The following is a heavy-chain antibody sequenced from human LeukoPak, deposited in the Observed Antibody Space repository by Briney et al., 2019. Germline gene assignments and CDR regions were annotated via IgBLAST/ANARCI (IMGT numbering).Heavy chain of an antibody. CDR3: ARDYGYEIDY. V-gene: IGHV3-21*01. CDR2: ISSSST. J-gene: IGHJ4*02. D-gene: IGHD5-24*01. CDR1: GFTFSDYS. Sequence: GGSLRLSCAASGFTFSDYSMNWVRQAPGKGLEWVSSISSSSTYADSVKGRFTISRDSAKNSLYLQMNSLRVEDTAMYYCARDYGYEIDYWGQGTLVTVSS.